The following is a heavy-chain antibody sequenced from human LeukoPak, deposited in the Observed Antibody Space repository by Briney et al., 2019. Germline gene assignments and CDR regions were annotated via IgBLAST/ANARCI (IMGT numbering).Heavy chain of an antibody. Sequence: GGSLRLSRAASGFTFSSYSMNWVRQAPGKGLEWVSYISSSSSTIYYADSVKGRFTIFRDNAKNSLYLQMNSLRDEDTAVYYCARDVVEWELLFDYWGQGTLDTVSS. CDR2: ISSSSSTI. D-gene: IGHD1-26*01. CDR1: GFTFSSYS. V-gene: IGHV3-48*02. CDR3: ARDVVEWELLFDY. J-gene: IGHJ4*02.